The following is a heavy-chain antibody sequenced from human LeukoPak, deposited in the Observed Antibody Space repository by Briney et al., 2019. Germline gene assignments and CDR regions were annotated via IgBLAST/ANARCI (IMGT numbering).Heavy chain of an antibody. CDR1: GGSISSYY. D-gene: IGHD1-26*01. CDR2: IYYSGST. V-gene: IGHV4-59*01. Sequence: SETLSLTCTVSGGSISSYYWSWIRQPPGKGLEWIGYIYYSGSTKYNPSLKSRVTISVDTSKNQFSLKLSSVTAADTAVYYCARTVSGDYYGMDVWGQGTTVTVSS. J-gene: IGHJ6*02. CDR3: ARTVSGDYYGMDV.